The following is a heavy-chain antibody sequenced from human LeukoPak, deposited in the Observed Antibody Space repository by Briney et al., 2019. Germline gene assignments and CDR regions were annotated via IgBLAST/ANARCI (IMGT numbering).Heavy chain of an antibody. Sequence: GGSLRLSCAASGFIFSGSAIHWVRQASGKGLEWVGRIRSKANSYATAYAASVKGRFTISRDDSKNTAYLQMNSLKTEDTAVYYCTILPYGSGSYNYYYYYMDVWGKGTTVTISS. V-gene: IGHV3-73*01. CDR2: IRSKANSYAT. D-gene: IGHD3-10*01. CDR3: TILPYGSGSYNYYYYYMDV. CDR1: GFIFSGSA. J-gene: IGHJ6*03.